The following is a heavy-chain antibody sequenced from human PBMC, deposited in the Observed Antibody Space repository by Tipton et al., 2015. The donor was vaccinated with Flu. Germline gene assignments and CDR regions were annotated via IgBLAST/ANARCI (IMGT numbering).Heavy chain of an antibody. J-gene: IGHJ4*02. V-gene: IGHV4-31*02. Sequence: LRLSCTVSGGSISSGGYYWSWIRQHPGKGLEWIGYIYYSGSTHHNPSLKSRVTISVDTSKNQFSLKLSSVTAADTAVYYCASYSSSYFDYWGQGTLVIVSS. D-gene: IGHD6-6*01. CDR1: GGSISSGGYY. CDR3: ASYSSSYFDY. CDR2: IYYSGST.